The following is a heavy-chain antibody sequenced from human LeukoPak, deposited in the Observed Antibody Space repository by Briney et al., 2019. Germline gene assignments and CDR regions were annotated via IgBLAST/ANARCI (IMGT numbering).Heavy chain of an antibody. CDR3: ARDRLTTVTTFHFDY. CDR1: GFTFSDYW. V-gene: IGHV3-33*08. Sequence: GGSLRLSCSASGFTFSDYWMMWVRQAPGKGLEWVAVIWSDSTNKYYADSVRGRFTISRDNSKSTLYLQMSSLRAEDTAMYYCARDRLTTVTTFHFDYWGQGTLVTVSS. D-gene: IGHD4-17*01. CDR2: IWSDSTNK. J-gene: IGHJ4*02.